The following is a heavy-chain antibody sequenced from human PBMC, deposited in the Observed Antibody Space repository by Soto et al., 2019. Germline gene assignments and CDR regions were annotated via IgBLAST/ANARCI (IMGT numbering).Heavy chain of an antibody. D-gene: IGHD3-10*01. CDR3: ARDDYYGSGSYSDNYYYYGMDV. Sequence: SETLSLTCTVSGGSISSSSYYWGWIRQPPGKGLEWIGSIYYSGSTYYNPSLKSRVTISVDTSKNQFSLKLSSVTAADTAVYYCARDDYYGSGSYSDNYYYYGMDVWGQGTTVTVSS. V-gene: IGHV4-39*07. CDR2: IYYSGST. J-gene: IGHJ6*02. CDR1: GGSISSSSYY.